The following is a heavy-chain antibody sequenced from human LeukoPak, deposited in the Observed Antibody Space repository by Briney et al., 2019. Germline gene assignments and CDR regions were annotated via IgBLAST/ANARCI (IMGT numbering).Heavy chain of an antibody. J-gene: IGHJ3*02. CDR3: ARDYGDYVPYAFDI. D-gene: IGHD4-17*01. CDR1: GYSISSGYY. Sequence: SETLSLTCAVSGYSISSGYYWGWIRQPAGKGLEWLGRIYTSGSTNYNPSLKSRVTISVDTSKNQFSLKLSSVTAADTAVYYCARDYGDYVPYAFDIWGQGTMVTVSS. CDR2: IYTSGST. V-gene: IGHV4-61*02.